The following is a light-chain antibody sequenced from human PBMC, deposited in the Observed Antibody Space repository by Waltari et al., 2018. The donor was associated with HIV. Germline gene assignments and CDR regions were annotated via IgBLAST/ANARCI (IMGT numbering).Light chain of an antibody. J-gene: IGKJ1*01. CDR3: QQYNSYST. CDR2: KAS. Sequence: IQMTQSPSTLSASVGDRVTITCRASKSISSWLAWYQQTPGKAPKLRIYKASSLESGVPSRFSGSGSGTEFTLTISSLQPDDFATYYCQQYNSYSTFGQGTKVEIK. CDR1: KSISSW. V-gene: IGKV1-5*03.